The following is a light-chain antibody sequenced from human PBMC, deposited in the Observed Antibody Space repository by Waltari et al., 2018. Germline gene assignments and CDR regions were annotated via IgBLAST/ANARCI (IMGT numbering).Light chain of an antibody. CDR3: QTWDSTTSVV. CDR2: DDS. CDR1: QLGDEY. Sequence: SYELTQPPSVSVSPGQTASITCSGDQLGDEYVCWYQQKSGQSPLLVIYDDSKRPSGIPDRFSGSNSGNTATLTISGTQAIDEADYYCQTWDSTTSVVFGGGTKLTVL. V-gene: IGLV3-1*01. J-gene: IGLJ2*01.